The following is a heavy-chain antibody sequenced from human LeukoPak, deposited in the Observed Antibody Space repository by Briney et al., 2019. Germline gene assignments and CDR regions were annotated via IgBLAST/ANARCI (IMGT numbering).Heavy chain of an antibody. CDR2: ISYSGDI. CDR3: VRDYNDSSGYSPDGLGY. V-gene: IGHV4-59*11. J-gene: IGHJ4*02. D-gene: IGHD3-22*01. Sequence: LETLSLTCTVSGGSISSHYWFWIRQPPGKGLEWIGHISYSGDIDYNPSLKSRVSISTDTSKNQFSLNLISVTAADTAVYYCVRDYNDSSGYSPDGLGYWGQGTLVTVYS. CDR1: GGSISSHY.